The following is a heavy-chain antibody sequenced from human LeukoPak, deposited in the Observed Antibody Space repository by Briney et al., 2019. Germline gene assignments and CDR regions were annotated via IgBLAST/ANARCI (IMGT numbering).Heavy chain of an antibody. CDR1: GFTFSSYS. Sequence: GGSLRLSCAASGFTFSSYSMNWVRQAPGKGLEWVSYISSSSSTKNYADSVKGRLTISRDNAKNSLYLQMNSLRAEDTAVYYCARDANTGNYWFDYWGQGTLVTVSS. V-gene: IGHV3-48*01. CDR2: ISSSSSTK. D-gene: IGHD1-26*01. CDR3: ARDANTGNYWFDY. J-gene: IGHJ4*02.